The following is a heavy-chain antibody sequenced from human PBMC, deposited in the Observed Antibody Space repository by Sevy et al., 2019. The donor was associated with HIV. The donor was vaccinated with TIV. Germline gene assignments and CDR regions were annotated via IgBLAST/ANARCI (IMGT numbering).Heavy chain of an antibody. Sequence: GGSLRLSCAASGFSFSTYWMTWVRQAPGKGLEWVSAISGSGGSTYYADSVKGRFTISRDNSKNTLYLQMNSLRAEDTAVYYCAKESPGYNYDSSGSLDYWGQGTLVTVSS. V-gene: IGHV3-23*01. CDR2: ISGSGGST. D-gene: IGHD3-22*01. CDR3: AKESPGYNYDSSGSLDY. CDR1: GFSFSTYW. J-gene: IGHJ4*02.